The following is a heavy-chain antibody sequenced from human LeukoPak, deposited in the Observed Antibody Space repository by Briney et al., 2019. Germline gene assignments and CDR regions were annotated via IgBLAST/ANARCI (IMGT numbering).Heavy chain of an antibody. CDR1: GGSISTYY. V-gene: IGHV4-59*01. CDR2: IYYTGST. D-gene: IGHD5-12*01. Sequence: SETLSLTCTLSGGSISTYYWSWVRQPPGKGLEWIGYIYYTGSTDYNPSLKSRVTMSVDTSKNQFSLKLSSVTAADTAVYYCARVSGYDWESFYDYWGQGTLVTVSS. CDR3: ARVSGYDWESFYDY. J-gene: IGHJ4*02.